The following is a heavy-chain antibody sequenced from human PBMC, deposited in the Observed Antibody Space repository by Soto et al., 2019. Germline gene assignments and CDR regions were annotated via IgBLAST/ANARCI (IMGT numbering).Heavy chain of an antibody. CDR2: IIPIFGTA. CDR1: GGTFSSYA. J-gene: IGHJ6*02. CDR3: AKDTEETTDYGMDV. D-gene: IGHD4-17*01. V-gene: IGHV1-69*13. Sequence: SVKVSCKASGGTFSSYAISWVRQAPGQGLEWMGGIIPIFGTANYAQKFQGRVTITADESTSTPYMELSSLRSEDTAVYYCAKDTEETTDYGMDVWGQGTTVTVSS.